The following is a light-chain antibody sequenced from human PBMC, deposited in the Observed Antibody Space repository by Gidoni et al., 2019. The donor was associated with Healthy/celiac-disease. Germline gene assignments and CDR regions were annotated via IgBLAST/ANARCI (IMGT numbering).Light chain of an antibody. Sequence: EIVMTQSPLSLPVTPGEPASISCRSSQSLLHSNGYNYLDWYLQKPGQSPQLLIYLGSNRASGVPDRFRGSGSGTDFTLKISGVEAEDVGVYYCMQALQTPSTFGQGTKLEIK. CDR2: LGS. CDR1: QSLLHSNGYNY. J-gene: IGKJ2*01. CDR3: MQALQTPST. V-gene: IGKV2-28*01.